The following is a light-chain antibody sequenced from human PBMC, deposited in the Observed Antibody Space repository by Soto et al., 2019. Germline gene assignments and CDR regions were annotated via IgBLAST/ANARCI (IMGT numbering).Light chain of an antibody. CDR1: QSLSNFF. V-gene: IGKV3-20*01. Sequence: ESVLTQSPCILSLSPGEGATLSCRASQSLSNFFLAWYQQKPGQAPRLLIYGTSIRATGIPDRFSGSGSETDFTLTVNRLEPEDFAVYYCQQYESSPITFGQGTRLETK. J-gene: IGKJ5*01. CDR3: QQYESSPIT. CDR2: GTS.